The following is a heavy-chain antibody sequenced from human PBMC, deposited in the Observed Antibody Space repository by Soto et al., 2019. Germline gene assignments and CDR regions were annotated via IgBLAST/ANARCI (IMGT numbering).Heavy chain of an antibody. CDR1: GFPLSSYA. CDR2: ISGSGGST. Sequence: EVQLLESGGGLVQPGGSLRLSCAASGFPLSSYAMSWVRQAPGKGLEWVSAISGSGGSTYYADSVKGRFTISRDNPKNTLYLQMNSLRAEDTAVYYCAKDFQNGMDVWGQGTTVTVSS. J-gene: IGHJ6*02. V-gene: IGHV3-23*01. CDR3: AKDFQNGMDV.